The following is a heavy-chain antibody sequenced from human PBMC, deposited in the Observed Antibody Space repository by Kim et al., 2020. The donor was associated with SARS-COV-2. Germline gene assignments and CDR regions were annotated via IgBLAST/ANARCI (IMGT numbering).Heavy chain of an antibody. J-gene: IGHJ4*02. Sequence: GGSLRLSCAASGFTFSSYGMHWVRQAPGKGLEWVAVIWYDGSNKYYADSVKGRFTISRDNSKNTLYLQMNSLRAEDTAVYYCAREDSGGDPLTFDYWGQGTLVTVSS. CDR2: IWYDGSNK. V-gene: IGHV3-33*01. CDR3: AREDSGGDPLTFDY. D-gene: IGHD2-21*01. CDR1: GFTFSSYG.